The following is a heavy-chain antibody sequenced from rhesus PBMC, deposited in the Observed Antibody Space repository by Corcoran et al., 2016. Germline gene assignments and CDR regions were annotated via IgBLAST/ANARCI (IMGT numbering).Heavy chain of an antibody. CDR1: GYSISSGYY. D-gene: IGHD6-31*01. V-gene: IGHV4-99*02. CDR3: ARDPPLSEYSSAY. CDR2: ISGRSGSP. J-gene: IGHJ4*01. Sequence: QVQLQESGPGLVKPSETLSLPCAVSGYSISSGYYWGWIRQPPGKGLESIGYISGRSGSPYYNPYLKSRVTISKDTSKNQFSLKLSAGTAADTAVYYCARDPPLSEYSSAYWGQGVLVTVSS.